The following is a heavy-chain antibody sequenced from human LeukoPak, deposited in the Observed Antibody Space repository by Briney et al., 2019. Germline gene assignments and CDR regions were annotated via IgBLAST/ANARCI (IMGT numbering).Heavy chain of an antibody. CDR2: ISGSGGST. CDR3: ARDEGATDY. D-gene: IGHD1-26*01. J-gene: IGHJ4*02. CDR1: GFTFSSYG. Sequence: TGGSLRLSCAASGFTFSSYGMSWVRQAPGKGLEWVSAISGSGGSTYYADSVKGRFTISRDNAKNSLYLQMNSLRAEDTAVYYCARDEGATDYWGQGTLVTVSS. V-gene: IGHV3-23*01.